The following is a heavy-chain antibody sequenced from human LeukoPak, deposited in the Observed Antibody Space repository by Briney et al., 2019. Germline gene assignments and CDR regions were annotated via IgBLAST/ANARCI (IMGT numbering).Heavy chain of an antibody. CDR2: ISWNSGSI. CDR3: AKGSRSYDAFDI. D-gene: IGHD1-26*01. V-gene: IGHV3-9*01. Sequence: GRSLRLSCAASGFTFDDYAMHWVRQAPGKGLEWVSGISWNSGSIGYADSVKGRFTISRDNAKNSLYLQMNSLRAEDTALYYCAKGSRSYDAFDIWGQGTMVTVSS. J-gene: IGHJ3*02. CDR1: GFTFDDYA.